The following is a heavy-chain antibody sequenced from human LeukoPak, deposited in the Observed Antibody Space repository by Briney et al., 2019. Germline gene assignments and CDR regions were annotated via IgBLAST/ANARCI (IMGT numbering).Heavy chain of an antibody. CDR2: IYPGDSDT. D-gene: IGHD4-17*01. CDR1: GYSFTSYW. J-gene: IGHJ4*02. CDR3: ARSLYGDYEGYFDY. V-gene: IGHV5-51*01. Sequence: GEPLQISCKGSGYSFTSYWIGWVRQMAGKGLEWMGIIYPGDSDTRYSPSFQGQVTISADKSISTAYLQWSSLKASDTAMYYCARSLYGDYEGYFDYWGQGTLVTVSS.